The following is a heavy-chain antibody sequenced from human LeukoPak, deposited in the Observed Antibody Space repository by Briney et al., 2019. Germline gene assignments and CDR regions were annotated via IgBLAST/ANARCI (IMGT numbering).Heavy chain of an antibody. J-gene: IGHJ4*02. V-gene: IGHV5-51*01. D-gene: IGHD2-15*01. CDR1: GYIFTRLW. CDR2: IYPSDSDT. CDR3: ATHQYSGGSCYTDCDY. Sequence: GESLKISCKCSGYIFTRLWIGCVRQMPGKGLEWMGIIYPSDSDTRYSPSFQGQVTISADKSISTAYLQWNSLKASDTAMYYCATHQYSGGSCYTDCDYWNQGTLVTVSS.